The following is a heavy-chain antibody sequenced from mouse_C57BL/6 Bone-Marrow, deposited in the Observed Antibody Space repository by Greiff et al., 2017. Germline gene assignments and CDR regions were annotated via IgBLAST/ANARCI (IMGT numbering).Heavy chain of an antibody. Sequence: QVQLQQPGAELVKPGASVKMSCKASGYTFTSYWITWVKQRPGQGLEWIGDIYPGSGSTNYNEKFKSKATLTVDTSSSTAYMQLSSLTSEDSAVYYCARGPYYYLYWYFDVWGTGTTVTVSS. CDR3: ARGPYYYLYWYFDV. D-gene: IGHD1-1*01. CDR2: IYPGSGST. V-gene: IGHV1-55*01. J-gene: IGHJ1*03. CDR1: GYTFTSYW.